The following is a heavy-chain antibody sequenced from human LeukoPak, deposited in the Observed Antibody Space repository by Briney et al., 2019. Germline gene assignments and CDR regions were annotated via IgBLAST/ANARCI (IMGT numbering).Heavy chain of an antibody. CDR1: DFSFSDST. J-gene: IGHJ4*02. CDR2: MKEDGSDE. Sequence: GGSLRLSCAAFDFSFSDSTMSWVRQAAGKGLEWVAKMKEDGSDEKYVDSVKGRFTISRDNAKNSLFLQMNSLRAEDTAVYYCARDVGDLWGQGTLVTVSS. V-gene: IGHV3-7*01. CDR3: ARDVGDL. D-gene: IGHD2-21*02.